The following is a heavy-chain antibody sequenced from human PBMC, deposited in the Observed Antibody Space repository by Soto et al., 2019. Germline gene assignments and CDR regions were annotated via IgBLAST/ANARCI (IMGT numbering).Heavy chain of an antibody. Sequence: SVKVSCKASGGTFSSYAISWVRQAPGQGLEWMGGIIPIFGTANYAQKFQGRVTITADESTSTAYMELSSLRSEDTAVYYCARESSSSSRGGYYYGMDVWGQGTTVTVSS. V-gene: IGHV1-69*13. CDR3: ARESSSSSRGGYYYGMDV. D-gene: IGHD6-6*01. CDR2: IIPIFGTA. CDR1: GGTFSSYA. J-gene: IGHJ6*02.